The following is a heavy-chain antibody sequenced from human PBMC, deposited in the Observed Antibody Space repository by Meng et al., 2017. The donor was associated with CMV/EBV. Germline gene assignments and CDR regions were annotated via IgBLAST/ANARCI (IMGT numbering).Heavy chain of an antibody. D-gene: IGHD3-10*01. V-gene: IGHV1-18*01. CDR2: ISADNGNT. Sequence: TLTRYGISWVRQAPGQGLEWMGWISADNGNTNYAQKLQGRVTMTTDTSTSTAYMELRSLRSEDTAVYYCARVGYYYGSGSYYTDPDYWGQGTLVTVSS. CDR1: TLTRYG. CDR3: ARVGYYYGSGSYYTDPDY. J-gene: IGHJ4*02.